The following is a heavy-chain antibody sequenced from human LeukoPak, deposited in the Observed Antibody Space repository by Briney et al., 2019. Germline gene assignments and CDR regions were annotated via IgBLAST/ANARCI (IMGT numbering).Heavy chain of an antibody. V-gene: IGHV5-51*01. CDR2: IYPGDSHT. CDR1: GYSFTSYW. J-gene: IGHJ4*02. Sequence: GESLKISCKGAGYSFTSYWIGWVRQMPGKGLEWMGVIYPGDSHTRYSPSFQGQGTFSADKSISTAYLQWNSLKASDTAIYYCTRSPDIDILTGYSRYYFDYRGQGTLVTVSS. CDR3: TRSPDIDILTGYSRYYFDY. D-gene: IGHD3-9*01.